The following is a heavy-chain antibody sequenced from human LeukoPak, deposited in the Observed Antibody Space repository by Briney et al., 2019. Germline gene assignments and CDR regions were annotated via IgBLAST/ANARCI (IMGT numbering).Heavy chain of an antibody. V-gene: IGHV3-11*01. J-gene: IGHJ3*02. CDR1: GFTFSDYY. CDR2: ISSDSSTI. D-gene: IGHD6-6*01. Sequence: PGGSLRLSCAASGFTFSDYYMSWLRQAPGKGLEWVSYISSDSSTIYYADSVKGRFTISRDNAKNTLYLQMNSLRAEDTAVYYCAKMVGDSSSRGNFFDIWGQGTMVTVSS. CDR3: AKMVGDSSSRGNFFDI.